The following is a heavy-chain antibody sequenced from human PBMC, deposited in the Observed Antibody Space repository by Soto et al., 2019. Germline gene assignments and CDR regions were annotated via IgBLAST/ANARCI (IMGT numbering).Heavy chain of an antibody. CDR3: ARVPITGTAWGMDV. CDR2: IYYSGST. D-gene: IGHD1-7*01. Sequence: SETLSLTCTVSGGSISSGDYYWSWVRQPPGKGLEWIGNIYYSGSTYYNPSLKSRVTISLDTSKNHFSLKLSSVTAADTAVYYCARVPITGTAWGMDVWGQGTTVTVSS. CDR1: GGSISSGDYY. J-gene: IGHJ6*02. V-gene: IGHV4-30-4*01.